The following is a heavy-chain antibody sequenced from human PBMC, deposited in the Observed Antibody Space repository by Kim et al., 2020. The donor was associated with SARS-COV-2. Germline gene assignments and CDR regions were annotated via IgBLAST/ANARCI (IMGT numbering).Heavy chain of an antibody. V-gene: IGHV3-74*01. D-gene: IGHD5-12*01. CDR2: IRPDGSIT. CDR3: ARMAIVAGNSL. Sequence: GGSLRLSCTASGFTFSSFWMYWVRQAPGKGLMWVSDIRPDGSITRYADSVKGRFTISRDNAKNTLYLEMNSLRADDTAVYYCARMAIVAGNSLWGRGTLVTVSS. J-gene: IGHJ2*01. CDR1: GFTFSSFW.